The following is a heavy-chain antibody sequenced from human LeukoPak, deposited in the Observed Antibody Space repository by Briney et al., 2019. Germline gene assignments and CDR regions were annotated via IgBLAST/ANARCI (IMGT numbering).Heavy chain of an antibody. J-gene: IGHJ4*02. CDR2: IVVGSGNT. Sequence: ASVKVSCKTSGFTFTSSAMQWVRQARGQRLEWIGWIVVGSGNTKYAQKFQERVAITRDTSTSTAYMELSSLRSEDTAVYYCAREDSSSSADYWGQGTLVTVSS. CDR3: AREDSSSSADY. D-gene: IGHD6-6*01. V-gene: IGHV1-58*02. CDR1: GFTFTSSA.